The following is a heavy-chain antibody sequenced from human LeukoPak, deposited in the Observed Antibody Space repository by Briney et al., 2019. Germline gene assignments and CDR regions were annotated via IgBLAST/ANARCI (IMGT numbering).Heavy chain of an antibody. CDR3: AKASRQGAVASPLDY. D-gene: IGHD6-19*01. CDR1: GFMFTTYA. V-gene: IGHV3-23*01. Sequence: PGGSLRLSCAASGFMFTTYAMSWVRQAPGKGLEWVSAIGGDGGRTYYADSVKGRLTISRDNSKDTAFLQMNSLRAEDTAVYYCAKASRQGAVASPLDYWGQGTLVTVSS. J-gene: IGHJ4*02. CDR2: IGGDGGRT.